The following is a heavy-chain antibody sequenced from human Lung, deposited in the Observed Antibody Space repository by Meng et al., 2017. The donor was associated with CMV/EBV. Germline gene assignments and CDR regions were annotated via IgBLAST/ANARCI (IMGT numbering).Heavy chain of an antibody. J-gene: IGHJ4*02. CDR1: GGSISSSSYY. V-gene: IGHV4-39*06. CDR2: IYYSGST. Sequence: SETLSLTCTVSGGSISSSSYYWGWIRQPPGKGLEWIGSIYYSGSTYYNPSLKSRVTISVDTSKNQFTLKLSSVTAADTAVYYCARGSLGLGAMDQLDDWGQGTLVTVSS. D-gene: IGHD1-26*01. CDR3: ARGSLGLGAMDQLDD.